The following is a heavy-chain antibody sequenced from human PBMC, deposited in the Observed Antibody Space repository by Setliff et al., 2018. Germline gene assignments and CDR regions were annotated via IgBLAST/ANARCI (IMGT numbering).Heavy chain of an antibody. CDR1: GDSISGYF. CDR3: ARDQFSSGWYGPPESYFDC. Sequence: SETLSLTCIVSGDSISGYFWSWIRQAPGKGLEWIGYIQKRGSTTTKYNPSLGSRISMSIDTSKNQFSLQLSSVSDGDTAVYYCARDQFSSGWYGPPESYFDCWGRGIQVTVS. V-gene: IGHV4-59*01. CDR2: IQKRGSTTT. D-gene: IGHD6-19*01. J-gene: IGHJ4*02.